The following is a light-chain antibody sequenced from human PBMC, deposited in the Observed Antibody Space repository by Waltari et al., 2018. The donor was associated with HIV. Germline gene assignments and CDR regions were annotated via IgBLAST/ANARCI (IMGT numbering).Light chain of an antibody. Sequence: DIQMTQSPSSVSASVGDRVTMTFRASQGISSWLAWYQHKPGKAPKLLIYTASNLQSGGPSRFSGSGSGTDFTLTISSLQPEDFATYYCQQANSFPLTFGGGTKVEIK. CDR1: QGISSW. V-gene: IGKV1-12*01. CDR3: QQANSFPLT. CDR2: TAS. J-gene: IGKJ4*01.